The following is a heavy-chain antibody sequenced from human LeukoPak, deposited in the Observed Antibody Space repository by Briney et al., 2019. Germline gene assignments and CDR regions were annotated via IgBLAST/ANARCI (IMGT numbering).Heavy chain of an antibody. Sequence: XWXWXRQXXGKGLEWXGSIYYSGSTYYNPSLKSRVTISVDTSKNQFSLKLSSVTAADTAVYYCARQVAVAGPRLDYWGQGTLVTVSS. V-gene: IGHV4-39*01. CDR3: ARQVAVAGPRLDY. CDR2: IYYSGST. J-gene: IGHJ4*02. CDR1: X. D-gene: IGHD6-19*01.